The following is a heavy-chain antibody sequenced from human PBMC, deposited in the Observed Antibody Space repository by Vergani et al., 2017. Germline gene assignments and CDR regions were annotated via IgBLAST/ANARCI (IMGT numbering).Heavy chain of an antibody. CDR3: AKDLLIWYAERY. Sequence: QVQLVESGGGVVQPGGSLRLSCAASGFTFSSYGMHWVRQAPGKGLEWVAFIRYDGSNKYYADSVKGRFTISRDNSKNTLYLQMNSLRAEDTAVYYCAKDLLIWYAERYWGQGTLVTISS. D-gene: IGHD6-13*01. CDR1: GFTFSSYG. CDR2: IRYDGSNK. J-gene: IGHJ4*02. V-gene: IGHV3-30*02.